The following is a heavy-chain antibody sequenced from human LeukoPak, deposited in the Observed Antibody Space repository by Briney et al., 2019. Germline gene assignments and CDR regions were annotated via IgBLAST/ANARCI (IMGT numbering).Heavy chain of an antibody. V-gene: IGHV3-66*01. CDR3: AISNAAWIWFDY. CDR2: IYSDGRT. J-gene: IGHJ4*02. D-gene: IGHD5-12*01. CDR1: GFTVSSNH. Sequence: PGGSLRLSCAASGFTVSSNHMSWVRLAPGKGLEWVSVIYSDGRTYYADSVKGRFTISRDNSKNRLYLQMNSLRAEDTAVYYCAISNAAWIWFDYWGQGTLVTVSS.